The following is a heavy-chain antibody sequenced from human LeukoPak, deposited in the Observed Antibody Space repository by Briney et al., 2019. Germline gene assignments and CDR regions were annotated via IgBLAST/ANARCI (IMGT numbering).Heavy chain of an antibody. J-gene: IGHJ4*02. Sequence: PSETLSLTCTVSGGSISSYYGSWFRQPPGKGLEWIGYIYYSGSTNYKPSLKSRVTISVDTSKNQFSLKLSSVTAADTAVYYCARDTAAAGTFDYWGQGTLVTVSS. V-gene: IGHV4-59*01. CDR1: GGSISSYY. D-gene: IGHD6-13*01. CDR2: IYYSGST. CDR3: ARDTAAAGTFDY.